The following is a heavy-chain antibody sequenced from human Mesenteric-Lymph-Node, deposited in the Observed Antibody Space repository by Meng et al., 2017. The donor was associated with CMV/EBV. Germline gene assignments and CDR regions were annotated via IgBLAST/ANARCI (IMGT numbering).Heavy chain of an antibody. CDR3: VSSSAISTTPYWFDP. CDR1: GGSITDSY. V-gene: IGHV4-59*12. D-gene: IGHD1-26*01. J-gene: IGHJ5*02. CDR2: VHYTGTT. Sequence: GSLRLSCTVSGGSITDSYWSWIRQSPGKTLEWIGFVHYTGTTKYNPSLESRVTISVDESKTQFSLRLTSVTPSDTALYYCVSSSAISTTPYWFDPWGQGAQVTVSS.